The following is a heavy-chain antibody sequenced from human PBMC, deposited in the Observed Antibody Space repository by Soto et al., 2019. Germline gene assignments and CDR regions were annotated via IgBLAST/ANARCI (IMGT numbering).Heavy chain of an antibody. CDR1: GFTFTSYG. CDR2: ISYDGGLQ. J-gene: IGHJ4*02. CDR3: VSDRGYGHASVPYS. Sequence: QAHLVESGGGVVQPGRSLRLSCAASGFTFTSYGMHWVRQAPGTRLEWVAVISYDGGLQHYADSGKGRFTISRDNSKTTVLLRMNSLRAEDTAVYYCVSDRGYGHASVPYSWGQGTLVSVSS. V-gene: IGHV3-30*03. D-gene: IGHD5-18*01.